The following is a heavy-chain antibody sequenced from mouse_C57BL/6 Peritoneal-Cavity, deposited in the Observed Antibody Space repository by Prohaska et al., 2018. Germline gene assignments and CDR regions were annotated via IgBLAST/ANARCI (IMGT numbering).Heavy chain of an antibody. D-gene: IGHD2-1*01. V-gene: IGHV11-2*01. CDR2: INSYGSAI. CDR1: GFTFSGFW. Sequence: EVQLLETGGGLVQPGGSRGLSCEGSGFTFSGFWMSWVRQTPGKTMEWIGDINSYGSAINYAPSIKDRFTIFIDNDRSTEYREMSKVRSEDTATCFCIRYGNYGDVDVGGKATTVTVSS. CDR3: IRYGNYGDVDV. J-gene: IGHJ1*03.